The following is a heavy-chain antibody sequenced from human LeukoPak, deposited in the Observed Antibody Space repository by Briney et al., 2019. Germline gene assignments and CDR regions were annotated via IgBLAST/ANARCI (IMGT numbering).Heavy chain of an antibody. Sequence: SQTLSLTCAISGDSVSSNSAAWNWIRQSPSRGLEWLGRTYYRSKWYNDYAVSVKSRITINPDPSKNQFYMQLYSVTPEDTAVYYCARESGDEQFSSSWPNGGMIDYWGQGTLVTVSS. J-gene: IGHJ4*02. CDR1: GDSVSSNSAA. V-gene: IGHV6-1*01. D-gene: IGHD6-13*01. CDR2: TYYRSKWYN. CDR3: ARESGDEQFSSSWPNGGMIDY.